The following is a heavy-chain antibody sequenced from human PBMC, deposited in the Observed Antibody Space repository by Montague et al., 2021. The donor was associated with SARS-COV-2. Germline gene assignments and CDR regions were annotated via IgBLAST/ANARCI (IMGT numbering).Heavy chain of an antibody. J-gene: IGHJ4*02. CDR2: IYGANT. V-gene: IGHV3-53*01. CDR3: ARGGSHLGELSFDY. Sequence: SLRPSCAGSGFTLSSNYMTWVRQTPGKRLQWVSVIYGANTYYADSVKGRFTISRDDSRNTLHLRMDSLRADDTAVYFCARGGSHLGELSFDYWGQGTLVAVSS. CDR1: GFTLSSNY. D-gene: IGHD3-16*02.